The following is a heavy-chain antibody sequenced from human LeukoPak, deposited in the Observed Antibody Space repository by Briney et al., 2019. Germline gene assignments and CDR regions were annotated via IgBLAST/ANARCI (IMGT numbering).Heavy chain of an antibody. D-gene: IGHD3-22*01. CDR3: AADLAYYYDSSGYLDY. CDR1: GYTFTSYG. V-gene: IGHV1-18*01. CDR2: ISAYNGNT. Sequence: ASVKVSCKASGYTFTSYGISWVRQAPGQGLEWMGWISAYNGNTNYAQKFQERVTITRDMSTSTAYMELSSLRSEDTAVYYCAADLAYYYDSSGYLDYWGQGTLVTVSS. J-gene: IGHJ4*02.